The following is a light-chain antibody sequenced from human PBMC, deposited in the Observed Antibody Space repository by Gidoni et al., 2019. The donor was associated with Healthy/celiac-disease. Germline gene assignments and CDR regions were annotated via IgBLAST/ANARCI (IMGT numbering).Light chain of an antibody. CDR2: GAS. Sequence: EIVMTQSPATLSVSPGERATLSCRASQSVSSNLAWYQQKPGQAPRLLIYGASTRATGIPARCSGSGSGTEFTLTISSLQSEDFAVYYCQQYNNWPRRLTFGGGTKVEIK. CDR3: QQYNNWPRRLT. J-gene: IGKJ4*01. V-gene: IGKV3-15*01. CDR1: QSVSSN.